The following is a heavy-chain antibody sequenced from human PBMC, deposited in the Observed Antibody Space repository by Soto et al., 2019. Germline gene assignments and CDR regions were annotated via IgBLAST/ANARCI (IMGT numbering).Heavy chain of an antibody. CDR3: AKTSSLFDY. D-gene: IGHD6-13*01. Sequence: EVQLLESGGGLVQPGGSLRLSCAASGFTFSNYAMSWVRQAPGKGLEWVSSISKSGGGRYYADSVKGRFTISRDNSKNTLYLQMNSLKAEDTAVYSCAKTSSLFDYWGQGTLVTVSS. J-gene: IGHJ4*02. CDR2: ISKSGGGR. V-gene: IGHV3-23*01. CDR1: GFTFSNYA.